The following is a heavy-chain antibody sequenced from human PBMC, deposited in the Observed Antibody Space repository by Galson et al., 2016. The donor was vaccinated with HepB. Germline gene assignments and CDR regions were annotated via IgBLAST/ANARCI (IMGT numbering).Heavy chain of an antibody. V-gene: IGHV3-33*06. CDR3: SNEYIYGHTPSYC. J-gene: IGHJ4*02. Sequence: SLRLSCAASGLSFSTYGMHWVRQAPGKGLEWVAVIWSDGSHKYYADSVKGRFTISRDNSKDTLYLEMKSLRAEDTAVYYCSNEYIYGHTPSYCWGQGTLVTVSS. D-gene: IGHD5-18*01. CDR2: IWSDGSHK. CDR1: GLSFSTYG.